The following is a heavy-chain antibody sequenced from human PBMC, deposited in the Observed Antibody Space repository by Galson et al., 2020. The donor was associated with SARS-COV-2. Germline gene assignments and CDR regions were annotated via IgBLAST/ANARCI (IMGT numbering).Heavy chain of an antibody. J-gene: IGHJ4*02. D-gene: IGHD3-9*01. Sequence: GESLKISCKASGYNFTSHGVSWVRQAPGQGLEWMGWISGYSGHTNYAQTLQGRLTMTADTSTSTAYMELRRLKSDDTATYYCARDSKYNDFLIEDSPYSYYFDYWGQGTLVTVSS. V-gene: IGHV1-18*04. CDR3: ARDSKYNDFLIEDSPYSYYFDY. CDR1: GYNFTSHG. CDR2: ISGYSGHT.